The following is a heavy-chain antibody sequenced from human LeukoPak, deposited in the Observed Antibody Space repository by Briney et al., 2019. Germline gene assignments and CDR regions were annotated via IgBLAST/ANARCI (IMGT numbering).Heavy chain of an antibody. CDR1: GGSISSYY. J-gene: IGHJ4*02. CDR2: IYYSGST. V-gene: IGHV4-59*01. CDR3: ARGMYYYDSSGYYGPAYYFDY. Sequence: KPSETLSLTCTVSGGSISSYYWSWIRQPPGKGLEWIGYIYYSGSTNYNPSLKSRVTTSVDTSKNQFSLKLSSVTAADTAVYYCARGMYYYDSSGYYGPAYYFDYWGQGTLVTVSS. D-gene: IGHD3-22*01.